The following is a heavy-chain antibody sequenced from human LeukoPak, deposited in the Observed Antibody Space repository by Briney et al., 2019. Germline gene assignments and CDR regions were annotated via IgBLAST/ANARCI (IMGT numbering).Heavy chain of an antibody. CDR1: GDLNNNSNYF. Sequence: PSETLSLTCSVSGDLNNNSNYFWGWIRQPPGRGLEWLGSIFYSGTSYYNPSLKSRVTMSVDTSKNQISLELKSVTAADTAVYYCARSTGRSVTTVDYWGQGTLVTVSS. D-gene: IGHD4-17*01. V-gene: IGHV4-39*07. CDR2: IFYSGTS. CDR3: ARSTGRSVTTVDY. J-gene: IGHJ4*02.